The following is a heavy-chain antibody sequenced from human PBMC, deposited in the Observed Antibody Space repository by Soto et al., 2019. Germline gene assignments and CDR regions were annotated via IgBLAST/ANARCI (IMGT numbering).Heavy chain of an antibody. CDR3: AREPFGGFIVNGAVPDS. CDR1: GFTVSRSY. Sequence: EVQLVESGGGLVQPGGSLRLSCAVSGFTVSRSYINWVRQAPGKGLEWVSVIHSGGNTYYTDSVKGRFTISRDNSKNIVYLQMNSLRVEDTAVYYCAREPFGGFIVNGAVPDSWGQGTLVTVSS. J-gene: IGHJ4*02. CDR2: IHSGGNT. V-gene: IGHV3-66*01. D-gene: IGHD3-16*02.